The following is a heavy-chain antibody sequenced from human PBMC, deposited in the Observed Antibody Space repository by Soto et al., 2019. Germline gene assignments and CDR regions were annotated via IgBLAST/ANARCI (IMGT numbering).Heavy chain of an antibody. CDR2: ISDSGSS. J-gene: IGHJ4*02. CDR3: ARTTFFDIFTAYYSLFDY. V-gene: IGHV4-31*03. Sequence: QVQLHESGPGLVKPSQTLTLTCTVSGGSISSGRFYWSWIRQHPGTGLEWIGHISDSGSSYYNPYLESRVTISVDTSENQFSLRLSAVTAADTAVYFCARTTFFDIFTAYYSLFDYWGQGTKVTVSS. CDR1: GGSISSGRFY. D-gene: IGHD3-9*01.